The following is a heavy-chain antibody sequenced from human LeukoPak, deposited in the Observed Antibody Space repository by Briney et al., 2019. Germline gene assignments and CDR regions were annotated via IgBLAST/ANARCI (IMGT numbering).Heavy chain of an antibody. D-gene: IGHD5-12*01. Sequence: GGSLRLSCAASGFTFSSYDMHWVHQATGKGLEWCSAIGTAGDKYYPGSVKGRFTISRENAKNSLYLQMNSLGAGDTAVYYCARGSGGGYDLRFDYWGQGTLVTVSS. CDR2: IGTAGDK. V-gene: IGHV3-13*01. CDR1: GFTFSSYD. J-gene: IGHJ4*02. CDR3: ARGSGGGYDLRFDY.